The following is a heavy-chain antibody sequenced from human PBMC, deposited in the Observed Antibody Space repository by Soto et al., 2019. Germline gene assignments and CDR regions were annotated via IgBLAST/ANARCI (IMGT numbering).Heavy chain of an antibody. J-gene: IGHJ6*03. CDR2: IYYSGST. CDR3: ARHRRYFDWSTVYYYMDV. Sequence: ETLSLTCTVSGGSISSYYWSWIRQPPGKGLEWIGYIYYSGSTNYNPSLKSRVTISVDTSKNQFSLKLSSVTAADTAVYYCARHRRYFDWSTVYYYMDVWGKGTTVTVSS. V-gene: IGHV4-59*08. D-gene: IGHD3-9*01. CDR1: GGSISSYY.